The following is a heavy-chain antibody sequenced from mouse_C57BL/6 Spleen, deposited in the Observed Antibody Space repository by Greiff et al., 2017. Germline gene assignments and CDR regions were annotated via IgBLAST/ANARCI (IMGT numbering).Heavy chain of an antibody. V-gene: IGHV1-82*01. J-gene: IGHJ3*01. CDR1: GYAFSSSW. D-gene: IGHD1-1*01. Sequence: QVQLQQSGPELVKPGASVKISCKASGYAFSSSWMNWVKQRPGKGLEWIGRIYPGDGDTNYNGKFKGKATLTADKSSSTAYMQLSSLTSEDSAVYFCARSLHYYGSSTWFAYWGQGTLVTVSA. CDR2: IYPGDGDT. CDR3: ARSLHYYGSSTWFAY.